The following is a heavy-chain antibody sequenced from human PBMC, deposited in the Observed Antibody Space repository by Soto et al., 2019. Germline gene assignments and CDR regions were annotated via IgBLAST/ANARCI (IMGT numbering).Heavy chain of an antibody. CDR3: AKDRSRLYDSSGYVDY. J-gene: IGHJ4*02. Sequence: EVQLLESGGGLVQPGGSLRLSCAASGFTFSSYAMSWVRQAPGKGLEWVSAISGSGGSTYYADSVKGRFTISRDNSKNTLYLQMNSLRAEDTAVYYCAKDRSRLYDSSGYVDYWGQGTLVTVSS. CDR2: ISGSGGST. V-gene: IGHV3-23*01. CDR1: GFTFSSYA. D-gene: IGHD3-22*01.